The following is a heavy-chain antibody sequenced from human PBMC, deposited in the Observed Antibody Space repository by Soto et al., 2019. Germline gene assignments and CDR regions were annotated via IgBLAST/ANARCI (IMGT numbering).Heavy chain of an antibody. Sequence: GSLRLSCAASGFTFSSYSMNWVRQAPGKGLEWVSSISSSSSYIYYADSVKGRFTISRDNAKNSLYLQMNSLRAEDTAVYYCARKALTFGGVDNWFDPWSQGTLVTVSS. CDR1: GFTFSSYS. D-gene: IGHD3-16*01. CDR2: ISSSSSYI. CDR3: ARKALTFGGVDNWFDP. V-gene: IGHV3-21*01. J-gene: IGHJ5*02.